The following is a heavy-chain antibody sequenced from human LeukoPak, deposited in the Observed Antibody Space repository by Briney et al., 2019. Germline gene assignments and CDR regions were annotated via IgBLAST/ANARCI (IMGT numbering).Heavy chain of an antibody. CDR2: INHSGST. CDR1: GGSFSGYY. V-gene: IGHV4-34*01. D-gene: IGHD6-13*01. Sequence: SETLSLTCAVYGGSFSGYYWSWIRQPPGKGLEWIGEINHSGSTNYNPSLKSRVTISVDTPKNQFSLKLSSVTAADTAVYYCAREFSSSWRRGYFDYWGQGTLVTVSS. J-gene: IGHJ4*02. CDR3: AREFSSSWRRGYFDY.